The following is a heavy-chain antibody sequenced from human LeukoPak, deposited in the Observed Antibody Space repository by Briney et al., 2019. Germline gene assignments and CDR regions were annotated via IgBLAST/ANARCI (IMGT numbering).Heavy chain of an antibody. D-gene: IGHD2-2*01. J-gene: IGHJ4*02. V-gene: IGHV3-21*01. CDR1: GFTFSSYS. CDR3: ARESPWVLPAALDY. Sequence: PVGSLRLSCAASGFTFSSYSMNWVRQAPGKGLEWVSSISSSSSYIYYADSVKGRFTISRDNAKNSLYLQMNSLRAEDTAVYYCARESPWVLPAALDYWGQGTLVTVSS. CDR2: ISSSSSYI.